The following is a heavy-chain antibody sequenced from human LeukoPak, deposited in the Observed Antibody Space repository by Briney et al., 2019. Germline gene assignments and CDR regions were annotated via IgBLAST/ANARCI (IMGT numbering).Heavy chain of an antibody. D-gene: IGHD4-17*01. CDR2: IYYSGST. CDR3: ARGVDFGAYLGDY. J-gene: IGHJ4*02. V-gene: IGHV4-39*07. Sequence: PSETLSLTCTVSGGSVSSSSYYWGWIRQPPGKGLEWIGSIYYSGSTYYNPSLKSRVTISIELSKNQFSLKVSSVTAADTAVYYCARGVDFGAYLGDYWGQGTLVTVSS. CDR1: GGSVSSSSYY.